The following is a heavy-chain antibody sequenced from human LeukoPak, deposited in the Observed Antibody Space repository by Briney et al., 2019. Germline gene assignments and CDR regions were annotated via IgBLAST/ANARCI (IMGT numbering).Heavy chain of an antibody. J-gene: IGHJ3*02. CDR2: IIPIFGTA. D-gene: IGHD5-18*01. V-gene: IGHV1-69*05. CDR3: EGRGYSYGPRAFDI. Sequence: ASVKVSCKASGGTFSSYAISWVRQAPGQGLEWMGGIIPIFGTANYAQKFQGRVTITTDESTSTAYMELSSLRSEDTAVYYCEGRGYSYGPRAFDIWGQGTMVTASS. CDR1: GGTFSSYA.